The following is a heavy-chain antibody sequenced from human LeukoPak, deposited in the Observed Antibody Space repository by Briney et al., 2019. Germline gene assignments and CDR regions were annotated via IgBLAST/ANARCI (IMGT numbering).Heavy chain of an antibody. CDR2: ISGRSDDI. CDR3: ARRGYHDYSGFDY. CDR1: EFTFSSYS. Sequence: VGSLRLSCAGSEFTFSSYSMNWVRQAPGKGLEWVSSISGRSDDIYYADSVKGRFTISRDNSKNSLYLQMKRLRAEDTALYYCARRGYHDYSGFDYWGQGTLVTVSS. D-gene: IGHD1-26*01. J-gene: IGHJ4*02. V-gene: IGHV3-21*01.